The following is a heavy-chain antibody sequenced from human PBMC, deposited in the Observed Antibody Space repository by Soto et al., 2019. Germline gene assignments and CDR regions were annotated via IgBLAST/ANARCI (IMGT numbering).Heavy chain of an antibody. CDR1: GYTFTGYY. V-gene: IGHV1-2*04. D-gene: IGHD1-26*01. J-gene: IGHJ4*02. Sequence: QVQLVQSGAEVKKPGASVKVSCKASGYTFTGYYMHWVRQAPGQGLEWMGWINPNSGGTNYAQKFQGWVTRTRDTSISTAYMELSRLRSDDTAVYYCAREPAIVGATHFDYWGQGTLVTVSS. CDR2: INPNSGGT. CDR3: AREPAIVGATHFDY.